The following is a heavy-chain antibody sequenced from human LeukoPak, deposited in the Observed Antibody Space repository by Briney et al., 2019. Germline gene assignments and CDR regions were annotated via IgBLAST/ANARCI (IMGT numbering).Heavy chain of an antibody. V-gene: IGHV3-7*03. D-gene: IGHD4-23*01. J-gene: IGHJ4*02. CDR3: ANRGGNPKGSFDY. CDR1: GFTFSSHW. CDR2: IKQDGSES. Sequence: QPGGSLRLSCAASGFTFSSHWMDWVRQAPGKGLEWVANIKQDGSESYYLDSVKGRFTISRDNSKNTLFLQMNSLRAEDTAVYYCANRGGNPKGSFDYWGQGTLVTVSS.